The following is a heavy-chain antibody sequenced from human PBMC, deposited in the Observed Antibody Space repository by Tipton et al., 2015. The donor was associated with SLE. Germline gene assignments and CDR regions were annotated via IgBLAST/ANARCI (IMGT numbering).Heavy chain of an antibody. Sequence: TLSLTCTVSGGSISSCSCYWGWIRQPPGKGLEWIGTFSYSGSTYYNPSLKSRVTISVDTSKNQFSLKLSSVTAADTAVYYCARGTKLGNHYYYYYMDVWGKGTTVTVSS. CDR2: FSYSGST. V-gene: IGHV4-39*07. D-gene: IGHD7-27*01. J-gene: IGHJ6*03. CDR1: GGSISSCSCY. CDR3: ARGTKLGNHYYYYYMDV.